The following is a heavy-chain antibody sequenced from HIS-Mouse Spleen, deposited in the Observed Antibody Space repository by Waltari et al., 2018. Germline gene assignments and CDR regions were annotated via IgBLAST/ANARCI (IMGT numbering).Heavy chain of an antibody. CDR3: ARDRQQQLVRWFDP. V-gene: IGHV4-39*07. J-gene: IGHJ5*02. Sequence: QLQLQESGPGLVKPSETLSLTCTVSGGSISSSSYYWGWIRQPPGKGLEWFGSIYYSGRTYYTPSLKRRVPISVDTSKNQFSLTLSSVTAADTAVYYCARDRQQQLVRWFDPWGQGTLVTVSS. CDR2: IYYSGRT. CDR1: GGSISSSSYY. D-gene: IGHD6-13*01.